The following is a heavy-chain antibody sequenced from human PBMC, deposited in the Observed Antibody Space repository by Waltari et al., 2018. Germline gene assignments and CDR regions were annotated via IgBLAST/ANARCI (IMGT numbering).Heavy chain of an antibody. CDR1: GGSISSSSYY. CDR3: ARRLHTGWFDP. D-gene: IGHD6-25*01. Sequence: QLQLQESGPGLVKPSETLSLTCTVSGGSISSSSYYWGWIRQPPGKGLEWIGSIYYSGSTYYNPSLKSRVTISVDTSKNQFSLKLSSVTAADTAVYYCARRLHTGWFDPWGQGTLVTVSS. V-gene: IGHV4-39*07. J-gene: IGHJ5*02. CDR2: IYYSGST.